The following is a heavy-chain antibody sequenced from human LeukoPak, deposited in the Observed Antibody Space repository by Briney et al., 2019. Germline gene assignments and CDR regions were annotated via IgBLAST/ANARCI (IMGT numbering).Heavy chain of an antibody. CDR3: ASGLILAAAGILS. J-gene: IGHJ5*02. D-gene: IGHD6-13*01. CDR2: ISSSSSYI. CDR1: GFTFGSYS. V-gene: IGHV3-21*01. Sequence: GGSLRLSCAASGFTFGSYSMNWVRQAPGKGLEWVSSISSSSSYIYYADSVKGRFTISRDNAKNSLYLQMNSLRAEDTAVYYCASGLILAAAGILSWGQGTLVTVSS.